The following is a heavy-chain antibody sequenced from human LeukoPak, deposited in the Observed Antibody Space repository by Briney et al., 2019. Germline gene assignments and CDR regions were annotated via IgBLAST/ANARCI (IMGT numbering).Heavy chain of an antibody. V-gene: IGHV1-69*04. CDR2: IIPILGIA. CDR3: ARGPSKRAAAPNWFDP. J-gene: IGHJ5*02. D-gene: IGHD6-13*01. Sequence: ASVEVPCKASGGTFSGYAISWVRQAPGQGLEWMGRIIPILGIANYAQKFQGRVTITADKSTSTAYMELSSLRSEDTAVYYCARGPSKRAAAPNWFDPWGQGTLVTVSS. CDR1: GGTFSGYA.